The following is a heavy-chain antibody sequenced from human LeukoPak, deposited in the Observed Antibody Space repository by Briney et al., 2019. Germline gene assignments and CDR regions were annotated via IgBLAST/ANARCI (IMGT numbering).Heavy chain of an antibody. V-gene: IGHV1-69*13. CDR3: ARRVQYYDILTGYWNNWFDP. Sequence: SVKVSCKASGGTFSSYAISWVRQAPGQGLEWMGGIILIFGTANYAQKFQGRVTITADESTSTAYMELSSLRSEDTAVYYCARRVQYYDILTGYWNNWFDPWGQGTLVTVSS. CDR2: IILIFGTA. J-gene: IGHJ5*02. D-gene: IGHD3-9*01. CDR1: GGTFSSYA.